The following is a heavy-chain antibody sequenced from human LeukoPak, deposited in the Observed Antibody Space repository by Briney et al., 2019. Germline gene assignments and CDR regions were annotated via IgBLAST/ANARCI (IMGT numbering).Heavy chain of an antibody. CDR3: ARDGVWFGELFPLGY. CDR2: ISSSSSYI. CDR1: GFTFSSYS. J-gene: IGHJ4*02. V-gene: IGHV3-21*01. Sequence: PGGSLGLSCAASGFTFSSYSMNWVRQAPGKGLEWVSSISSSSSYIYYADSVKGRFTNSRDNAKNSLYLQMNSLRAEDTAVYYCARDGVWFGELFPLGYWGQGTLVTVSS. D-gene: IGHD3-10*01.